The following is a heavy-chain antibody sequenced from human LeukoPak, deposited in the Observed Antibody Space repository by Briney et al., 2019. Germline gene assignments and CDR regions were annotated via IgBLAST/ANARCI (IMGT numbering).Heavy chain of an antibody. V-gene: IGHV4-59*01. CDR3: ARWAPTTVVTPGFDY. CDR1: GGSISRYY. CDR2: IYYSGST. J-gene: IGHJ4*02. Sequence: SETLSLTCTVSGGSISRYYWSWIRQPPGKGLEWSGYIYYSGSTNYNPSLKSRVTISVDTSKNQFSLKLSSVTAADTAVYYCARWAPTTVVTPGFDYWGQGTLVTVSS. D-gene: IGHD4-23*01.